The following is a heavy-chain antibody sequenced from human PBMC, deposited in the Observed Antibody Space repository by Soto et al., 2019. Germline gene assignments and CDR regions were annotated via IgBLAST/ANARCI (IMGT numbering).Heavy chain of an antibody. CDR1: GVTISYGGYS. V-gene: IGHV4-30-2*06. CDR3: ARGGGYDSFDF. Sequence: RSETLSLTFSVSGVTISYGGYSWSWIRQSPGKGLEWLGYISHLENTYYNPSFKIRLSLSIDRTRNQFSLSLSSVTAADKAVYYCARGGGYDSFDFWGQGIQVTVSS. D-gene: IGHD2-15*01. J-gene: IGHJ4*02. CDR2: ISHLENT.